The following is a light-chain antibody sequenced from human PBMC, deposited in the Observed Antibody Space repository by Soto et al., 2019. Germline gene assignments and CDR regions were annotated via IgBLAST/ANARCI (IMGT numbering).Light chain of an antibody. Sequence: QSVLTQPASVSWSPGQSITISCTGTSSDVGGYNYVPWYQQHPGKAPKPMIYDVSNRPSGVSNRFSGSKSGNTASLTISGLQAEYEADYYCSSYTSSSTYVFGTGTKVTVL. CDR2: DVS. CDR1: SSDVGGYNY. J-gene: IGLJ1*01. CDR3: SSYTSSSTYV. V-gene: IGLV2-14*01.